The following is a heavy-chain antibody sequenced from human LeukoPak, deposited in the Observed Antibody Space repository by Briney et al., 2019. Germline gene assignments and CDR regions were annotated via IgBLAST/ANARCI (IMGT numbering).Heavy chain of an antibody. CDR2: VWYDGSRK. D-gene: IGHD3-10*01. Sequence: PGGSLRLSCAASGFTFSNHAMHWVRQAPGKGLGWVTLVWYDGSRKYYADSVKGRFTISRDNSKNSVYLQLNSLRPEDTAVYYCVSMVRGVGYWGQGTLVTVSS. V-gene: IGHV3-30*02. CDR1: GFTFSNHA. J-gene: IGHJ4*02. CDR3: VSMVRGVGY.